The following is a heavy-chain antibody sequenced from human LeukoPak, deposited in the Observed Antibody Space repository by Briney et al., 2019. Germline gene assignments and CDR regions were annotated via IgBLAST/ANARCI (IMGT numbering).Heavy chain of an antibody. CDR3: AKDGIVVVPAASWGIDY. CDR1: GFTFSSYG. Sequence: GGSLRLSCAASGFTFSSYGMHWVRQAPGKGLEWVAFIRYDGSNKYYADSVKGRFTISRDNSKNTLYLQMNSLRAEDTAAYYCAKDGIVVVPAASWGIDYWGQGTLVTVSS. CDR2: IRYDGSNK. D-gene: IGHD2-2*01. J-gene: IGHJ4*02. V-gene: IGHV3-30*02.